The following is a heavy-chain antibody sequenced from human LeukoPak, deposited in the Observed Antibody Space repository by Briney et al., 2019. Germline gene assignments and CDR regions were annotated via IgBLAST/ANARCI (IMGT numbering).Heavy chain of an antibody. Sequence: ASVKVSCKASGYTFTSYDINWVRQATGQGLEWMGWMNPNSGNTGYAQKFQGRVTMTRNTSISTAYMELSSLRSEDTAVYYCARDQYSSGWGYYYYYYGMDVWGQGTTVTVSS. CDR1: GYTFTSYD. CDR3: ARDQYSSGWGYYYYYYGMDV. CDR2: MNPNSGNT. V-gene: IGHV1-8*01. D-gene: IGHD6-19*01. J-gene: IGHJ6*02.